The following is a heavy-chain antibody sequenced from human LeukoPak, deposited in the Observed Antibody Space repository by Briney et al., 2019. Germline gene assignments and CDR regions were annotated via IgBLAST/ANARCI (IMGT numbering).Heavy chain of an antibody. V-gene: IGHV4-59*08. CDR2: IYYSGST. J-gene: IGHJ4*02. Sequence: SETLSLTCTVSGGSISSHYWSWIRQPPGKGLEWIGYIYYSGSTNYNPSLKSRVTISVDTSKNQFSLKLSSVTAADTAVYYCARLNVGATTSFDYWGQGTLVTVSS. CDR3: ARLNVGATTSFDY. D-gene: IGHD1-26*01. CDR1: GGSISSHY.